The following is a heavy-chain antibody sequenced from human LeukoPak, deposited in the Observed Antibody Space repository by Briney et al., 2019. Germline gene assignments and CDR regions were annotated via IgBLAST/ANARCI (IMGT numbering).Heavy chain of an antibody. V-gene: IGHV3-7*01. CDR1: GFTFSSYW. CDR2: IDQDGSER. D-gene: IGHD3-10*01. J-gene: IGHJ4*02. Sequence: PGGSLRLFCTASGFTFSSYWMNWVRQAPGKGLEWVANIDQDGSERSYVDSVKGRFSISRGNAHNSLYLQMNSLRVEDTAVYYCARDSASSGDLAFDSWGQGTLVTVSS. CDR3: ARDSASSGDLAFDS.